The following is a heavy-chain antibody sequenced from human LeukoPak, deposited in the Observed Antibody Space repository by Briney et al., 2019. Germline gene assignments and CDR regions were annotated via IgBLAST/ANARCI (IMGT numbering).Heavy chain of an antibody. CDR1: GFTFSSYG. CDR2: ISYDGSNK. CDR3: AKDLWPWLPRGLFDY. J-gene: IGHJ4*02. V-gene: IGHV3-30*18. D-gene: IGHD2-21*02. Sequence: PGGSLRLSCAASGFTFSSYGMHWVRQAPGKGLEWVAVISYDGSNKYYADSVKGRFTISRDNSKNTLYLQMNSLRAEDTAVYYCAKDLWPWLPRGLFDYWGQGTLVTVSS.